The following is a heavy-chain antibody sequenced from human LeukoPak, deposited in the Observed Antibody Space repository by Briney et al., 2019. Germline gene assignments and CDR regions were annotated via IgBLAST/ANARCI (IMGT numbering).Heavy chain of an antibody. CDR1: GGSISSYY. CDR2: INHSGST. Sequence: PSETLSLTCTVSGGSISSYYWSWIRQPPGKGLEWIGEINHSGSTNYNPSLKSRVTISVDTSKNQFSLKLSSVTAADTAVYYCARARRYCTNGVCYRYYYYYMDVWGKGTAVTVSS. CDR3: ARARRYCTNGVCYRYYYYYMDV. V-gene: IGHV4-34*01. J-gene: IGHJ6*03. D-gene: IGHD2-8*01.